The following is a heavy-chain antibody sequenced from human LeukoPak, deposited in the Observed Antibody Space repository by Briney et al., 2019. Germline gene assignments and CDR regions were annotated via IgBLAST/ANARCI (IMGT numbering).Heavy chain of an antibody. D-gene: IGHD6-19*01. CDR2: IIPIFGTA. J-gene: IGHJ4*02. CDR1: GGTFSSYA. Sequence: SVKVSCKASGGTFSSYAISWVRQAPGQGLEWMGGIIPIFGTANYAQKFQGRVTITADKSTSTAYMELSSLRSEDTAVYYCAGYAVARAMSYFDYWGQGTLVTVSS. V-gene: IGHV1-69*06. CDR3: AGYAVARAMSYFDY.